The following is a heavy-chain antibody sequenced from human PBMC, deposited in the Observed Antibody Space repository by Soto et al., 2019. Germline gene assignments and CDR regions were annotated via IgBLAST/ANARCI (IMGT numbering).Heavy chain of an antibody. CDR2: IYPGDSET. Sequence: GESLKISCKGSGYSFSSFWIGWVRQMPGKDLEWMGTIYPGDSETRYSPSFQGQVTISADKSISTAYLQWSRLRASDTAVYYCARGRRRHYMDVWGKGTTVTVSS. CDR1: GYSFSSFW. J-gene: IGHJ6*03. CDR3: ARGRRRHYMDV. V-gene: IGHV5-51*01.